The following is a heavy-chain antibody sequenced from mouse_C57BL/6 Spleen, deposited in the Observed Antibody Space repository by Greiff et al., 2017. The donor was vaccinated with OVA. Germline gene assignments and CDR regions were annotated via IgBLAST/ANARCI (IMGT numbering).Heavy chain of an antibody. CDR1: GFTFSSYA. D-gene: IGHD2-4*01. J-gene: IGHJ3*01. Sequence: EVNLVESGGGLVKPGGSLKLSCAASGFTFSSYAMSWVRQTPEKRLEWVATISDGGSYTYYPDNVKGRFTISRDNAKNNLYLQMSHLKSEDTAMYYCARDDDYDSPWFAYWGQGTLVTVSA. CDR2: ISDGGSYT. V-gene: IGHV5-4*01. CDR3: ARDDDYDSPWFAY.